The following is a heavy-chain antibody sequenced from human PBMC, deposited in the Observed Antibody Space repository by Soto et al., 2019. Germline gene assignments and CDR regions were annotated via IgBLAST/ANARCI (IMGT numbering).Heavy chain of an antibody. V-gene: IGHV3-23*01. CDR3: ARLRFLEWLLSGWFDP. J-gene: IGHJ5*02. CDR2: ISGSGGST. D-gene: IGHD3-3*01. CDR1: GYTFTSYY. Sequence: ASGYTFTSYYMHWVRQAPGKGLEWVSAISGSGGSTYYADSVKGRFTISRDNSKNTLYLQMNSLRAEDTAVYYCARLRFLEWLLSGWFDPWGQGTLVTVSS.